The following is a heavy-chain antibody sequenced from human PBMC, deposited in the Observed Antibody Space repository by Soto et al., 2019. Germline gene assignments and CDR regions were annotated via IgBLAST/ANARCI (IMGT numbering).Heavy chain of an antibody. CDR2: ISSSSSYI. Sequence: GGSLRLSCAASGFTFSSYSMNWVRQAPGKGLEWVSSISSSSSYIYYADSVKGRFTVSRDNAKNSLYLQMNSLRAEDTAVYYCARDFPYYGMDVWGQGTTVTVSS. CDR1: GFTFSSYS. V-gene: IGHV3-21*01. J-gene: IGHJ6*02. CDR3: ARDFPYYGMDV.